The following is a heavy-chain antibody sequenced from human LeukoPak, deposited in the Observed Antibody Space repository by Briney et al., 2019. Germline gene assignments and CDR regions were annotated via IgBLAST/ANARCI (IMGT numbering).Heavy chain of an antibody. CDR1: GFTFSSYA. J-gene: IGHJ5*01. Sequence: GSLRLSCAASGFTFSSYAMSWVRQAPGKGLEWVSAISGSGGSTYYADSVKGRFTISRDKSKNTVFLQMNSLRDDDTALYFCAKSSGYSDYAWFDSWGQGTLVTVSS. CDR2: ISGSGGST. V-gene: IGHV3-23*01. D-gene: IGHD4-11*01. CDR3: AKSSGYSDYAWFDS.